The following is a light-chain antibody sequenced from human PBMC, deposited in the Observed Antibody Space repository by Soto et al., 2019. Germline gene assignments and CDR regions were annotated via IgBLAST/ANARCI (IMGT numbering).Light chain of an antibody. CDR3: SSYTSSSTSVV. J-gene: IGLJ2*01. Sequence: QSALTQPASVSGSPGQSITISCTGTSSDVGTYNYVSWYQQHPGKAPKLMIYDVSNRPSGVSDRFSGSKSGNTASLTTSGLQAEDEADYCCSSYTSSSTSVVFGGGTKVTVL. V-gene: IGLV2-14*01. CDR2: DVS. CDR1: SSDVGTYNY.